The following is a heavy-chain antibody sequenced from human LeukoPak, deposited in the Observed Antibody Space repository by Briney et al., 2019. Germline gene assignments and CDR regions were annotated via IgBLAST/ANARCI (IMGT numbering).Heavy chain of an antibody. Sequence: GGSLRLSCAASGFTFSSYWMSWVRQAPGKGLEWVANIKQDGSEKYYVDSVKGRFTISRDNAKNSLYVQMNSLRAEDTAVYYCARAGPPFYYYYGMDVWGKGTTVTVSS. CDR2: IKQDGSEK. CDR3: ARAGPPFYYYYGMDV. V-gene: IGHV3-7*03. J-gene: IGHJ6*04. CDR1: GFTFSSYW. D-gene: IGHD3-10*01.